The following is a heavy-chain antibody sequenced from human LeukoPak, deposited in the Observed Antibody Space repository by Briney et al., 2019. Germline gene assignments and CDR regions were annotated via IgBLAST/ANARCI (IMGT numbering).Heavy chain of an antibody. V-gene: IGHV4-34*01. CDR2: ITHSGST. CDR1: GGSFSGYY. J-gene: IGHJ5*02. Sequence: SETLSLTCAVYGGSFSGYYWSWIRQPPGKGLEWIGEITHSGSTNYNPSLKSRVTISEDTSKNQFSLKLSSVTAADTAVYYCAGGNWFDPWGQGTLVTVSS. CDR3: AGGNWFDP.